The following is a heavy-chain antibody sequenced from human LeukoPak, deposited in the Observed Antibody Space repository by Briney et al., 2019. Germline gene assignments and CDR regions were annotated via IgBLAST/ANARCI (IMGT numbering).Heavy chain of an antibody. CDR2: ISSSGSTI. J-gene: IGHJ6*03. V-gene: IGHV3-48*03. Sequence: GGSLRPSCAASGFTFSSYEMNWVRQAPGKGLEWVSYISSSGSTIYYADSVKGRFTISRDNAKNSLYLQMNSLRAEDTAVYYCATDLGYYYYMDVWGKGTTVTISS. CDR3: ATDLGYYYYMDV. D-gene: IGHD7-27*01. CDR1: GFTFSSYE.